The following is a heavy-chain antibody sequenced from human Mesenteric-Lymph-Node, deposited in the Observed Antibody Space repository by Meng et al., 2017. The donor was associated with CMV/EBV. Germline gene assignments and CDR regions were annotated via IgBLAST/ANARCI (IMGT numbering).Heavy chain of an antibody. CDR1: GYTFTSYD. J-gene: IGHJ4*02. CDR2: MNPNSGNT. CDR3: ARVGLWGYYFDF. Sequence: ASVKVSCKASGYTFTSYDINWVRQATGQGLEWMGWMNPNSGNTGYAQKFQGRVTMTRNTSISTAYMELSSLRSEDTAVYYCARVGLWGYYFDFWGQGTLVTVSS. V-gene: IGHV1-8*01. D-gene: IGHD3-16*01.